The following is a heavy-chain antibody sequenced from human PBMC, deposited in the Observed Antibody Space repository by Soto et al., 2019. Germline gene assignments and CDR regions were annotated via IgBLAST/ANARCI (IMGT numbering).Heavy chain of an antibody. J-gene: IGHJ6*02. D-gene: IGHD3-10*01. CDR3: ARDQRVRGVIGYYYGLDV. CDR1: GFTFSSYS. Sequence: EVQLVESGGGLVQPGGSLRLSCAASGFTFSSYSMNWVRQAPGKGLVWVSYISSSSSTIYYADSVKGRFTISRDNAKNSLYLQMNSLRAEDTPVYYCARDQRVRGVIGYYYGLDVSGQGTTVTVSS. V-gene: IGHV3-48*01. CDR2: ISSSSSTI.